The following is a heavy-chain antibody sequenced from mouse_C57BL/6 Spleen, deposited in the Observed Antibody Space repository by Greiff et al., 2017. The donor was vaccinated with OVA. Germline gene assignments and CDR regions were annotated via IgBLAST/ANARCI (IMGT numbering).Heavy chain of an antibody. V-gene: IGHV5-6*01. CDR3: ARQGGNYEAMDY. CDR1: GFTFSSYG. Sequence: EVNLVESGGDLVKPGGSLKLSCAASGFTFSSYGMSWVRQTPDKRLEWVATISSGGSYTYYPDSVKGRFTISRDNAKNTLYLQMSSLKSEDTAMYYCARQGGNYEAMDYWGQGTSVTVSS. CDR2: ISSGGSYT. J-gene: IGHJ4*01. D-gene: IGHD2-1*01.